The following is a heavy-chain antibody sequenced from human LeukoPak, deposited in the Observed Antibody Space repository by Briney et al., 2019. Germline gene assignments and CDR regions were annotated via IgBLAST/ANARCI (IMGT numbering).Heavy chain of an antibody. J-gene: IGHJ3*02. CDR3: ARGRMLYRYWAFDI. CDR1: GFTFSSYA. D-gene: IGHD2-8*01. V-gene: IGHV3-74*01. Sequence: GGSLRLSCAASGFTFSSYAMSWVRQAPGKGLVWVSRINSDGSSTSYADSVKGRFTISRDNAKNTLYLQMNSLRAEDTAVYYCARGRMLYRYWAFDIWGQGTMVTVSS. CDR2: INSDGSST.